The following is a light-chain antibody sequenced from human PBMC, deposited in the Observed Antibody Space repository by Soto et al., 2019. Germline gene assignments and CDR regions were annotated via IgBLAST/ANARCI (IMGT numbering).Light chain of an antibody. J-gene: IGKJ4*01. CDR3: QQRSNWPPVT. CDR1: QSVSSY. CDR2: DAS. Sequence: EIVLTQSPATLSLSPGERATLSCRASQSVSSYLAWYQQKPGQAPRLLIYDASNRATGIPARFSGSGSGTDFTLTIRSLEPEDFAIYYSQQRSNWPPVTFGGGTKVEIK. V-gene: IGKV3-11*01.